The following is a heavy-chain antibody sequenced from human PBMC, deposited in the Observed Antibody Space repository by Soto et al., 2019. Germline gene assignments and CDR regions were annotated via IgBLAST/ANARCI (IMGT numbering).Heavy chain of an antibody. V-gene: IGHV3-48*03. CDR1: EITFRNYE. Sequence: PGGSLRLSCAASEITFRNYEMNWVRQAPGEGLEWVSYISGSGSTIYYADSVKGRFTISRDNAKNSPYLQMNSLRAEDTAVYYCARVSTWWFDPWGQGTLVTVSS. J-gene: IGHJ5*02. CDR3: ARVSTWWFDP. CDR2: ISGSGSTI.